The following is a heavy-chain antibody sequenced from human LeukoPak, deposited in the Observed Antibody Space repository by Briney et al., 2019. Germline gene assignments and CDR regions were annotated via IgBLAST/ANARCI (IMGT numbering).Heavy chain of an antibody. J-gene: IGHJ4*02. CDR3: ARASSSWYLFDY. CDR2: IIPILGIA. Sequence: SVKVSCKASGGTFSSYAISWVRQAPGQGLEWMGRIIPILGIANYAQKFQGRVTITADKSTSTAYMELSSLRSEDTAVYYCARASSSWYLFDYWGQGTLVTVSS. V-gene: IGHV1-69*04. D-gene: IGHD6-13*01. CDR1: GGTFSSYA.